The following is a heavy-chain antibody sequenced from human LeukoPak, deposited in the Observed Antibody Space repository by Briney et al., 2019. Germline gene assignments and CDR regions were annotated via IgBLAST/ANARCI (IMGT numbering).Heavy chain of an antibody. D-gene: IGHD1-26*01. Sequence: SETLSLTCTVSGDSISSLYWSCIRQSAGKGLEWIGRIHTTGGTKYNPSLISRVTMSVDTSKNQFSLRLSSVTAADTALYYCARGTPGVGASYWFDYWGQGNLVTVSS. CDR2: IHTTGGT. CDR3: ARGTPGVGASYWFDY. CDR1: GDSISSLY. J-gene: IGHJ4*02. V-gene: IGHV4-4*07.